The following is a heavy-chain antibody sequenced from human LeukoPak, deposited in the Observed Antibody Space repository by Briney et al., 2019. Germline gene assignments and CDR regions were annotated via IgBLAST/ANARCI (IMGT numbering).Heavy chain of an antibody. CDR3: ARAGSWRQSFDY. D-gene: IGHD6-13*01. V-gene: IGHV4-59*01. CDR1: GGSTSSYY. CDR2: IYYSGNT. J-gene: IGHJ4*02. Sequence: PSETLSLTCTVSGGSTSSYYWSWIRQPPGKGLEWIGYIYYSGNTNYNPSLKSRVTISVDTSKNQFSLRLSSVTAADTAVYYCARAGSWRQSFDYWGQGTLVTVSS.